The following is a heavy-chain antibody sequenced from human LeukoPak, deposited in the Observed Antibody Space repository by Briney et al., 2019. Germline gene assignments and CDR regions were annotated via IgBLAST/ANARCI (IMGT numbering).Heavy chain of an antibody. J-gene: IGHJ4*02. V-gene: IGHV3-48*02. CDR2: ITASGIAM. CDR1: GFTLSYYW. CDR3: ASSGSYRFDY. Sequence: PGGSLRLSCGASGFTLSYYWMFWVRQAPGKGLEWVSHITASGIAMFYADSVKGRFTISRDNAKNSLYLQMNSLRDEDTAVYYCASSGSYRFDYWGQGTLVTVSS. D-gene: IGHD1-26*01.